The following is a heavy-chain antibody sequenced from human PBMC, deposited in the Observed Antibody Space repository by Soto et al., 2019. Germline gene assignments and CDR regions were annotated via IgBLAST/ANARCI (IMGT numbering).Heavy chain of an antibody. J-gene: IGHJ4*02. V-gene: IGHV1-69*06. D-gene: IGHD6-19*01. CDR3: AAYYSSGGYGALDY. CDR2: IIPIFGTA. CDR1: GGTFSSYA. Sequence: QVQLVQSGAEVKKPGSSVKVSCKASGGTFSSYAISWVRQAPGQGLEWMGGIIPIFGTANYAQKFQGRVTITADKSTSTAYMGGGSVRSEDTGVYYCAAYYSSGGYGALDYWGQGTLVAVSS.